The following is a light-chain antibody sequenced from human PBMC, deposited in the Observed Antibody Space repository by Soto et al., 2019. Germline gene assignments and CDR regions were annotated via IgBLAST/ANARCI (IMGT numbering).Light chain of an antibody. CDR1: TSNIGSNS. V-gene: IGLV1-44*01. CDR3: AAWDASMNGLV. J-gene: IGLJ2*01. Sequence: QSVLTQPPSASGTPGQRVAISCSGSTSNIGSNSVNWYQQLPGTAPKLLIYTNDQRPSGVPDRFSGSKSVTSASLAISGLQSDDDADYYCAAWDASMNGLVFGGETKMTVL. CDR2: TND.